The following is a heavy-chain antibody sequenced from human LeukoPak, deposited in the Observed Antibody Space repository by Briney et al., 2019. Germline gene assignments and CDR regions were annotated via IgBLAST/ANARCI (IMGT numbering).Heavy chain of an antibody. CDR1: GGSISSSSYY. CDR2: IYYSGST. D-gene: IGHD3-22*01. CDR3: ARPDYYDSSGYIFDY. Sequence: PSETLSLTCTVSGGSISSSSYYWGWIRQPPGKGLEWIGSIYYSGSTYCNPSLKSRVTISVDTPKNQFSLKLSSVTAADTAVYYCARPDYYDSSGYIFDYWGQGTLVTVSS. V-gene: IGHV4-39*01. J-gene: IGHJ4*02.